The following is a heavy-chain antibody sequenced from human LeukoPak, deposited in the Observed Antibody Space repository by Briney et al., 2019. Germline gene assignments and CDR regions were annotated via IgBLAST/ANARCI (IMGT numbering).Heavy chain of an antibody. J-gene: IGHJ1*01. CDR2: INIDGSST. Sequence: PGGSLRLSCAASGFTFSSYWMHWVRQAPGKGLVWVSRINIDGSSTSYADSVKGRFPILRDNAKNTVYLQMNSLRAEDTAVYFCLYGGYFQHWGQGTLVTVSS. D-gene: IGHD3-16*01. V-gene: IGHV3-74*01. CDR1: GFTFSSYW. CDR3: LYGGYFQH.